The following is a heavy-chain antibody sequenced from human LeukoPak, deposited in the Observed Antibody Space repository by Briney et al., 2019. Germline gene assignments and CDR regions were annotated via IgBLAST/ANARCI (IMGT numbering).Heavy chain of an antibody. V-gene: IGHV3-23*01. CDR3: AKYCGGDCFRNFDY. CDR1: GFAFSDYA. CDR2: IGGGGGGI. J-gene: IGHJ4*02. D-gene: IGHD2-21*02. Sequence: GGSLRPSCAASGFAFSDYAMTWVRQAPGRGLEWVAVIGGGGGGIHYADSVLGRFTISRDNSKNALYLQMNSLRVEDTAVYFCAKYCGGDCFRNFDYWGQGTLVTVSS.